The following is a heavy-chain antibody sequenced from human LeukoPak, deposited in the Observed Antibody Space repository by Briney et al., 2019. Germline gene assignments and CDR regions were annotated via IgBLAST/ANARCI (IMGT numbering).Heavy chain of an antibody. V-gene: IGHV3-48*02. CDR2: ISSSSSTI. CDR1: GVTFSSYS. CDR3: ARVRYSSGWPDYFDY. Sequence: PGGSLRLSCAASGVTFSSYSMNWVRQAPGKGLEWVSYISSSSSTIYYADSVKGGFTISRDNAKNSLYLQMNSLRDEDTAVYYCARVRYSSGWPDYFDYWGQGTLVTVSS. D-gene: IGHD6-19*01. J-gene: IGHJ4*02.